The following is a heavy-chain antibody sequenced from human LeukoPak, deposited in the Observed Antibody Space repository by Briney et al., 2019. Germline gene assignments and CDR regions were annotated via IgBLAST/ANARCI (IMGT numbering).Heavy chain of an antibody. CDR1: GGSFSGCY. CDR3: AGGIVGVHAY. D-gene: IGHD1-26*01. V-gene: IGHV4-34*01. Sequence: SETLSLTCAVYGGSFSGCYWSWIRQPPGKGLEWIGEINHSGSTNYNPSLKGRVTISVDTPKNQFSLKLRSVTAADTAVYYCAGGIVGVHAYWGQGILVTVSS. J-gene: IGHJ4*02. CDR2: INHSGST.